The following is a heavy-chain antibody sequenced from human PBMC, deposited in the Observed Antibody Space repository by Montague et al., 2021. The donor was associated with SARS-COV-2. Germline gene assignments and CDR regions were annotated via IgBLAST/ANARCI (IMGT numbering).Heavy chain of an antibody. V-gene: IGHV4-59*12. CDR3: ARLGEYYASPYYYYAIDV. Sequence: NPSLKSRVTISIDTSQNQFSLKLSSVTAADTAVYYCARLGEYYASPYYYYAIDVWGQGTTVTVSS. D-gene: IGHD3-3*01. J-gene: IGHJ6*02.